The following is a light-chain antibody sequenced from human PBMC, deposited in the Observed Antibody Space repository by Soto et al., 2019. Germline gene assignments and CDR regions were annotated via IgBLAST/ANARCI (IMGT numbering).Light chain of an antibody. CDR2: EVS. CDR3: SSYSATNYHYV. Sequence: QSVLTQPPSAYGSFGQSVTISCTGTSSDVGGYNYVSWYQQHPGKAPKLMIYEVSERPSGVPDRFSGSKSGNTASLTVSGLQADDEAAYYCSSYSATNYHYVFGTGTKVTVL. J-gene: IGLJ1*01. CDR1: SSDVGGYNY. V-gene: IGLV2-8*01.